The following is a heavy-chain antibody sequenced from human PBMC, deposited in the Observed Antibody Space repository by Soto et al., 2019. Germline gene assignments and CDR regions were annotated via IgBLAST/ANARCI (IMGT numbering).Heavy chain of an antibody. CDR3: ARDGPMSPLIMMVRGVVSHNWIDP. J-gene: IGHJ5*02. CDR2: INPSGGST. CDR1: GYTFTSYY. V-gene: IGHV1-46*01. D-gene: IGHD3-10*01. Sequence: GASVKVSCKASGYTFTSYYMHWVRQAPGQGLEWMGIINPSGGSTSYAQKFQGRVTMTRDTSTSTVYMELSSLRSEDTAVYYCARDGPMSPLIMMVRGVVSHNWIDPWGQGTRVTVAS.